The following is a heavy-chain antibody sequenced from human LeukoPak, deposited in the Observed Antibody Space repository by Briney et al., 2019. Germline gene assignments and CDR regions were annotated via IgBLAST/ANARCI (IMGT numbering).Heavy chain of an antibody. V-gene: IGHV3-7*01. Sequence: GGSLRLPCAASGFTFSSHWMTWVRQAPAKGLEWVANISPDGSEKHYVDFVKGRFTISRDNAKNTLYLQMSGLRADDTAVFYCARDLNWETYWGQGILVTVSS. D-gene: IGHD7-27*01. J-gene: IGHJ4*02. CDR1: GFTFSSHW. CDR3: ARDLNWETY. CDR2: ISPDGSEK.